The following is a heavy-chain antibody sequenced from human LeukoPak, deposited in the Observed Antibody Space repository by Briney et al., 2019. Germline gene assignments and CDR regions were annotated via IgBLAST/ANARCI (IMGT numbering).Heavy chain of an antibody. CDR3: ARPQGPIAAAGTD. Sequence: GGSLRLSCAASGFTFSSYWMSWVRQAPGKGLEWVANIKQDGSEKYYVDSVKGRFTISRDNAKNSLYLQMNSLRAEDTAVYYCARPQGPIAAAGTDWGQGTLVTVSS. CDR1: GFTFSSYW. J-gene: IGHJ4*02. D-gene: IGHD6-13*01. CDR2: IKQDGSEK. V-gene: IGHV3-7*01.